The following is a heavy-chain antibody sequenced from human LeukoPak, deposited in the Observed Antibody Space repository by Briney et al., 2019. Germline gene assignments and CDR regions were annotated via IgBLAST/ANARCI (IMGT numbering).Heavy chain of an antibody. J-gene: IGHJ4*02. V-gene: IGHV1-69*13. D-gene: IGHD5-12*01. CDR3: AREVDIVATTRPGNFVY. CDR1: GGTFSSYA. CDR2: IIPIFDTA. Sequence: SVKVSCKASGGTFSSYAISGVRQAPGQGLEWMGGIIPIFDTANYAQKFQGRVTITADESTSTTYIELSSLTSEDTAVYYCAREVDIVATTRPGNFVYWGQGTLVTVSS.